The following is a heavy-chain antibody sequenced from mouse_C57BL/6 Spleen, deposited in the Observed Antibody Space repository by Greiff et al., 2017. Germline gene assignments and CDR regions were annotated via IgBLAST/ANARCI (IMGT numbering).Heavy chain of an antibody. V-gene: IGHV1-9*01. Sequence: QVQLQQSGAELMKPGASVKLSCKATGYTFTGYWIEWVKQRPGHGLEWIGEILPGSGSTNYNEKFKGKATFTADTSSNTAYMQLSSLTTEDSAIYYCARTGPPDHLAWLAYWGQGTLVTVSA. CDR2: ILPGSGST. CDR3: ARTGPPDHLAWLAY. D-gene: IGHD4-1*01. J-gene: IGHJ3*01. CDR1: GYTFTGYW.